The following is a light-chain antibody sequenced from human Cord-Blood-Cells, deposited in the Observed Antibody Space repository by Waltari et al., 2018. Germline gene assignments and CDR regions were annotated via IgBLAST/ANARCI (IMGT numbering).Light chain of an antibody. J-gene: IGLJ3*02. CDR3: AAWDDSLSGRV. CDR2: RNN. CDR1: SSNIGSNY. Sequence: QSVLTQPPSASGTPGQRVTIPCSGSSSNIGSNYVYWYQQPPGPAPKLLIYRNNQRPSGVPDRFSGSKSGTSASLAISGLRSEDEADYYCAAWDDSLSGRVFGGGTKLTVL. V-gene: IGLV1-47*01.